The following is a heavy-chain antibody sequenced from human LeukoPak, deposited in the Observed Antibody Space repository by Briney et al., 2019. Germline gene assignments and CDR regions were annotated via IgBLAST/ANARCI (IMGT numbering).Heavy chain of an antibody. CDR1: GFTVSSNY. V-gene: IGHV3-53*01. J-gene: IGHJ3*02. CDR2: IYSGGSS. CDR3: ARDFLHGVPGSAFDI. D-gene: IGHD3-10*01. Sequence: GGSLRLSCAASGFTVSSNYMSWVRQAPGKGLEWVSIIYSGGSSYYADSVKGRFTISRDNSKNTLYLQMNSLRAEDKAVYYCARDFLHGVPGSAFDIWGQGTMVTVSS.